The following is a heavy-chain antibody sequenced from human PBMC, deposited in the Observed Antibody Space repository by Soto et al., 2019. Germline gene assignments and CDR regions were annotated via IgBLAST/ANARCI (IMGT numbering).Heavy chain of an antibody. D-gene: IGHD4-17*01. CDR2: ISYSGTK. V-gene: IGHV4-31*03. J-gene: IGHJ3*02. CDR1: GDSINNGDCY. Sequence: QVQLQESGPGLVKPSQTLSLTCTVSGDSINNGDCYWSWLRQLPGKGLEWIGYISYSGTKYYNPSLKSRVSMSVDTSKNQFSLNLTSVTAADTAVYYCAREKEDDSCDYNAFDIWGQGTVVTVAS. CDR3: AREKEDDSCDYNAFDI.